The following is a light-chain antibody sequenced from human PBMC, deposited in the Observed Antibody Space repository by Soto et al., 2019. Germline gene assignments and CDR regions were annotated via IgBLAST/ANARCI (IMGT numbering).Light chain of an antibody. Sequence: EIVMTQSPGTLSLSPGERATLSCRASQSVSTNLAWYQQIPGQAPRLLIYGASTRDTGIPARFSGSGSGTEFSLAISSLQSEDFAVYYCQQYNDWPRTFGLGTKVEIK. V-gene: IGKV3-15*01. CDR3: QQYNDWPRT. CDR2: GAS. J-gene: IGKJ1*01. CDR1: QSVSTN.